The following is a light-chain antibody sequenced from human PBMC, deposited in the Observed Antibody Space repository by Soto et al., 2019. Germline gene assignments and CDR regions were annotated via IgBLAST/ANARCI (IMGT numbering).Light chain of an antibody. Sequence: EIVMTDSPDILSVSRGERATLSCRANQSISSNLAWYQQKPGQAPRLLIYGASSRATGIPDRFSGSGSGTDFTLTISRLEPEDFALYYCQQYGSSPTFGQGTRLEIK. V-gene: IGKV3-20*01. CDR2: GAS. CDR1: QSISSN. J-gene: IGKJ5*01. CDR3: QQYGSSPT.